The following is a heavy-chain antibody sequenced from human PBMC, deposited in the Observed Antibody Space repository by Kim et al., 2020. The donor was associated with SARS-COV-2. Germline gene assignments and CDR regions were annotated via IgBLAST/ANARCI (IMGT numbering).Heavy chain of an antibody. Sequence: RFTISRDNAKNSLYLQMNSLRAEDTALYYCAKDIGSGSYSNYYYYGMDVWGQGTTVTVSS. D-gene: IGHD3-10*01. V-gene: IGHV3-9*01. J-gene: IGHJ6*02. CDR3: AKDIGSGSYSNYYYYGMDV.